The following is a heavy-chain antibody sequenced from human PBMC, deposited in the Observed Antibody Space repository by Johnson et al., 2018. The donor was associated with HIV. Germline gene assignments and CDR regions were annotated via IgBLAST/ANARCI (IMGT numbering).Heavy chain of an antibody. V-gene: IGHV3-13*01. CDR2: IGTAGDT. Sequence: EVQLVESGGGLVQPGGSLRLSCAASGFTFSSYDMHWVRQATGKGLEWVSAIGTAGDTYYPGSVKGRFTISRDNSKNTLYLQMNSLRAEDTAVYYCARDDIRDGKSFDIWGQGTMVTVSS. CDR1: GFTFSSYD. J-gene: IGHJ3*02. CDR3: ARDDIRDGKSFDI.